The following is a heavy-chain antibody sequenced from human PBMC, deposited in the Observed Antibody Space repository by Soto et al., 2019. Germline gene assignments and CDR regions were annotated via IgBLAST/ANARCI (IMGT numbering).Heavy chain of an antibody. Sequence: QLQLQESGPGLVKPSETLSLTCSVSGDSINSDNYYWGWIRQPPGKGLEWIGRIYYRGNTYYNPSLKTRVTISLAMSTSQFSLKLNSVTAAYSAVYFCARLEGLATISYYFDYWGQGTLVTVSS. V-gene: IGHV4-39*01. CDR3: ARLEGLATISYYFDY. J-gene: IGHJ4*02. D-gene: IGHD3-9*01. CDR2: IYYRGNT. CDR1: GDSINSDNYY.